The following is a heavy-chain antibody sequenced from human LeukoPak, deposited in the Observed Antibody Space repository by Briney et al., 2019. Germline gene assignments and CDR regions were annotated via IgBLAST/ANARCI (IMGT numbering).Heavy chain of an antibody. V-gene: IGHV4-34*01. J-gene: IGHJ1*01. CDR1: GGSFSGYY. CDR2: INHSGST. Sequence: SETLSLTCAVYGGSFSGYYWSWIRQPPGKGLEWIGEINHSGSTNYNPSLKSRVTISVDTSKNQFSLKLSSVTAADTAVYCCARPRRGYFQHWGQGTLVTASS. CDR3: ARPRRGYFQH.